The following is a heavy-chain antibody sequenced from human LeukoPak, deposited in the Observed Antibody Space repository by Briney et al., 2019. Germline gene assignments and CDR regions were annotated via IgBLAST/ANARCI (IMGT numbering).Heavy chain of an antibody. CDR2: ISAYNGNT. V-gene: IGHV1-18*01. J-gene: IGHJ4*02. CDR3: ARRTSLGYCPGGYCYVNDY. CDR1: GYTFTSYG. Sequence: ASVKVSCKAPGYTFTSYGISWVRQAPGQGLEWMGWISAYNGNTNYAQKLQGRVTMTTDTSTSTAYMELRSLRSDDTAVYYCARRTSLGYCPGGYCYVNDYWGQGTLVTVSA. D-gene: IGHD2-15*01.